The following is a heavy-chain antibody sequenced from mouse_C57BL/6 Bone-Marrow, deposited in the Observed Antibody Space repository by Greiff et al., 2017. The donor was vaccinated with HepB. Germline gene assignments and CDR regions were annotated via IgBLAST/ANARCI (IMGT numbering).Heavy chain of an antibody. J-gene: IGHJ2*01. Sequence: EVKVVESGGGLVKPGGSLKLSCAASGFTFSSYAMSWVRQTPEKRLEWVATISDGGSYTYYPDNVKGRFTISRDNAKNNLYLQMSHLKSEDTAMYYCAREDYYGRKYFDYWGQGTTLTVSS. D-gene: IGHD1-1*01. CDR2: ISDGGSYT. V-gene: IGHV5-4*01. CDR3: AREDYYGRKYFDY. CDR1: GFTFSSYA.